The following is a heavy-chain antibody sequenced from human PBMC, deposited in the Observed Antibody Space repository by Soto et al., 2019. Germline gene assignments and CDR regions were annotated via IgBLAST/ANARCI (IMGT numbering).Heavy chain of an antibody. Sequence: GASVKVSCKASGGTFSSYAISWGRQAPGQRLEWMGGIIPIFGTANYAQKFQGRVTITADESTSTAYMELSSLRSEDTAVYYCARVPYYYDSSGYLGVNWFDPWGQGTLVTVSS. J-gene: IGHJ5*02. V-gene: IGHV1-69*13. CDR1: GGTFSSYA. D-gene: IGHD3-22*01. CDR3: ARVPYYYDSSGYLGVNWFDP. CDR2: IIPIFGTA.